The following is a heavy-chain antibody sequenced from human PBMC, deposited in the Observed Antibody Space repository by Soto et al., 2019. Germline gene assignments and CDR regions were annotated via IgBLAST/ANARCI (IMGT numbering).Heavy chain of an antibody. V-gene: IGHV1-18*01. D-gene: IGHD1-1*01. Sequence: QVHLVQSGAEVKKPGASVKVSCKGSGYTFTSYGITWVRQAPGQGLEWMGWISAHNGNTDYAQKLQGRVSVTRDTSTSTAYMELSSLRSDDTAVYYCARGRYGDYWGQGALVTVFS. CDR2: ISAHNGNT. CDR1: GYTFTSYG. CDR3: ARGRYGDY. J-gene: IGHJ4*02.